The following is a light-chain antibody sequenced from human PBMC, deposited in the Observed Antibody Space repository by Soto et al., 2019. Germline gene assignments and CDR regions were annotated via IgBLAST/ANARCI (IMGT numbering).Light chain of an antibody. V-gene: IGKV4-1*01. CDR1: QSVLYSSNNKNN. J-gene: IGKJ1*01. CDR3: HQYHTAPRT. Sequence: DIVMTQSPDSLAVSLGERATINCKSSQSVLYSSNNKNNLAWYQQKPGQPPKLLIYWASTRESGVPDRFSGSGSGTDFTLTISSLQAADVAVYYCHQYHTAPRTFGQGTKVEIK. CDR2: WAS.